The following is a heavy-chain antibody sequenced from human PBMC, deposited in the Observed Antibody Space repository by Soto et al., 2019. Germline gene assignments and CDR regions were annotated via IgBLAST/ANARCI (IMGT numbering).Heavy chain of an antibody. J-gene: IGHJ4*02. CDR1: GVDFSTYW. Sequence: GGSLRLSCASSGVDFSTYWVHWVRQAPGKGVVWVSRINNEGTTTDYADSVKGRFTISRDNAKKTVYLEMTSLRADDTAVYYCTRDGGGRYYGGFDNWGQGTLVTVSS. CDR3: TRDGGGRYYGGFDN. V-gene: IGHV3-74*01. D-gene: IGHD1-26*01. CDR2: INNEGTTT.